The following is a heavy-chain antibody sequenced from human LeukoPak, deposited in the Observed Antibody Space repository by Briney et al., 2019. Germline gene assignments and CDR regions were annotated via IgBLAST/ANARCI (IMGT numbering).Heavy chain of an antibody. CDR3: ARDTGRSYGSGSYYAFFDY. CDR1: GFTFSSYS. D-gene: IGHD3-10*01. V-gene: IGHV3-48*04. CDR2: ISSSSSTI. Sequence: GGSLRLSCAASGFTFSSYSMNWVRQAPGKGLEWVSYISSSSSTIYYADSVKGRFTISGDNAKNSLYLQMNSLRAEDTAVYYCARDTGRSYGSGSYYAFFDYWGQGTLVTVSS. J-gene: IGHJ4*02.